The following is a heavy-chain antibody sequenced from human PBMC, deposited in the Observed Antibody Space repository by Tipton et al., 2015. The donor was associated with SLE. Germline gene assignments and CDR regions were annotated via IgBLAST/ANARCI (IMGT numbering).Heavy chain of an antibody. D-gene: IGHD3-22*01. CDR2: IRNKAYGGTT. CDR3: TRDEFSAGRRVVVSYFDY. V-gene: IGHV3-49*04. CDR1: GFTFSSAW. Sequence: SLRLSCAASGFTFSSAWMSWVRQAPGKGLEWVGFIRNKAYGGTTEYAASVKGRFTISRDDSKSIAYLQMNSLKTEDTAVYYCTRDEFSAGRRVVVSYFDYWGQGTLVTVSS. J-gene: IGHJ4*02.